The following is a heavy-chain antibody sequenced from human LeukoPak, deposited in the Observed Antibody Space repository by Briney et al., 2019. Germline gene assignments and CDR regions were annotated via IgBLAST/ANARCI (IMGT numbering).Heavy chain of an antibody. CDR1: GYSISSGYY. Sequence: SETLSLTCTVSGYSISSGYYWGWIRQPPGKGLEWIGSICHSGSTYYNPYLRSRVSMSIDTSKNQFSLKLTSVTAADTAVYYCARGVTVTTRISFDSWGQGTLVTVSS. CDR2: ICHSGST. CDR3: ARGVTVTTRISFDS. D-gene: IGHD4-17*01. V-gene: IGHV4-38-2*02. J-gene: IGHJ5*01.